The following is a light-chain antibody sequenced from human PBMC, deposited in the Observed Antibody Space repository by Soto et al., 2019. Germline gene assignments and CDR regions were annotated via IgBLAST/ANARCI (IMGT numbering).Light chain of an antibody. CDR1: SGHSSYA. V-gene: IGLV4-69*01. Sequence: QPVLTQSPSASASLGASVKLTCTLSSGHSSYAIAWHQQQPEKGPRYLMKVNSDGSHNKGDGIPDRFSGSSSGAERYLTIASLQSEDEADYYCPTWDIGLSVVFGGGTKLTVL. CDR3: PTWDIGLSVV. J-gene: IGLJ2*01. CDR2: VNSDGSH.